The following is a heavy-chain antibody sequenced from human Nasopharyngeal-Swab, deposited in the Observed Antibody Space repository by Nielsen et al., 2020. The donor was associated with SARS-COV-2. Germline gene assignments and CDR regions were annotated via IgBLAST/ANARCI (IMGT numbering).Heavy chain of an antibody. V-gene: IGHV4-31*03. CDR1: GGSISSGGYY. CDR3: ARATMIVVVIGAFDI. Sequence: SKTLSLTCTVSGGSISSGGYYWSWIRQHPGKGLEWIGYIYYSGSTYYNPSLKSRVTISVDTSKNQFSLKLSSVTAADTAVYYCARATMIVVVIGAFDIWGQGTMVTVSS. D-gene: IGHD3-22*01. J-gene: IGHJ3*02. CDR2: IYYSGST.